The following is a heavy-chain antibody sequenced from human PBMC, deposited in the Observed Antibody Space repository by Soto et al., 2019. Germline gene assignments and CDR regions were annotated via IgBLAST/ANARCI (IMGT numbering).Heavy chain of an antibody. V-gene: IGHV3-30*18. CDR1: GFTFSSYG. D-gene: IGHD1-1*01. CDR2: ISYDGSNK. Sequence: QVQLVESGGGVVQPGRSLRLSCAASGFTFSSYGMHWVRQAPGKGLEWVAVISYDGSNKYYADSVKGRFTISRDNSKNTLYLQMNSLRAEDTAGYYCAKGNDYFDYWGQGTLVTVSS. J-gene: IGHJ4*02. CDR3: AKGNDYFDY.